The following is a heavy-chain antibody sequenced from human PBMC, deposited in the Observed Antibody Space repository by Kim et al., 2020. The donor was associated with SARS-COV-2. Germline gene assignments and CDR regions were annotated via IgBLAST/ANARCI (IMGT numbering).Heavy chain of an antibody. Sequence: KFKGRVTISADESTSTAYMELSSLRSEDTAVYYCARLGDSSGYSEPFFDYWGQGTLVTVSS. V-gene: IGHV1-69*01. D-gene: IGHD3-22*01. J-gene: IGHJ4*02. CDR3: ARLGDSSGYSEPFFDY.